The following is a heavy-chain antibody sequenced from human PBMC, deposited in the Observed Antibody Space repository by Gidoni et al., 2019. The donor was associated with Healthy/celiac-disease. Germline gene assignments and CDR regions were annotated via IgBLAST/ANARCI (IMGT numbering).Heavy chain of an antibody. J-gene: IGHJ4*02. CDR3: AKDDQSIAARPLDY. V-gene: IGHV3-30*18. CDR2: RSYDGSNK. Sequence: QVQLVESGGGVVQPGRSLRLSCAASGFTFRSYGMHWVRQAPGKGLEWVAVRSYDGSNKYYADSVKGRFTISRDNSKNTLYLQMNSLRAEDTAVYYCAKDDQSIAARPLDYWGQGTLVTVSS. CDR1: GFTFRSYG. D-gene: IGHD6-6*01.